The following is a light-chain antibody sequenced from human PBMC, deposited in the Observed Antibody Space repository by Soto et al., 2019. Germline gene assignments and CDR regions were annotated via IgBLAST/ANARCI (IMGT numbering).Light chain of an antibody. CDR3: QSYDSSLSGYV. CDR1: SSNIGAGCD. Sequence: QSVLTQPPSVSGAPGQRVTISCTGSSSNIGAGCDVHWYQQLPGTAPKLLIYGNSNRPSGVPDQFSGSKSGTSASLAITGLQAEDEADYYCQSYDSSLSGYVFGTGTKVTVL. J-gene: IGLJ1*01. CDR2: GNS. V-gene: IGLV1-40*01.